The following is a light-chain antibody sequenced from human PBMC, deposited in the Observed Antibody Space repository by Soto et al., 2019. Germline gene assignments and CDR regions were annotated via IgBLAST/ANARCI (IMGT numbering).Light chain of an antibody. CDR2: KAS. CDR3: QQYNSYSQT. CDR1: QSISSW. V-gene: IGKV1-5*03. Sequence: DIQMTQSPSTLSASVGDRVTITCRASQSISSWLAWYQQKPGKAPKLLIYKASSLESGVPSRSSGSGSGTEFTLTISSLQPDDFATYYCQQYNSYSQTFGQGTKLEIK. J-gene: IGKJ2*01.